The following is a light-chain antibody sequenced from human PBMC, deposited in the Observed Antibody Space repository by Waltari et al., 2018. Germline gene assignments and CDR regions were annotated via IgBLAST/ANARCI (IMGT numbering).Light chain of an antibody. CDR2: ADS. J-gene: IGLJ3*02. Sequence: SYVLTQPPSVSVAPGQTARISFRGHHISTTTVHWYQQKAGQAPVVVVFADSDRPSGIPERFSGSNSGNTATLTITRVEAGDEADYYCQVWENTDDPWVFGGGTKLTVL. V-gene: IGLV3-21*02. CDR1: HISTTT. CDR3: QVWENTDDPWV.